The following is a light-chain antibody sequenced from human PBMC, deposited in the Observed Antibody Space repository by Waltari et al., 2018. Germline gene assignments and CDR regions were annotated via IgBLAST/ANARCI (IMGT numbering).Light chain of an antibody. CDR2: AAS. CDR1: QSISSY. Sequence: DIQMTQSPSSLSASVGDRVTITCRASQSISSYLNWYHQKPGKAPKLLIYAASSLQSGVPSWFSGSGSGTDFTLTISSLQPEDFATYYCQQSYSTPRTFGQGTKLEIK. CDR3: QQSYSTPRT. V-gene: IGKV1-39*01. J-gene: IGKJ2*02.